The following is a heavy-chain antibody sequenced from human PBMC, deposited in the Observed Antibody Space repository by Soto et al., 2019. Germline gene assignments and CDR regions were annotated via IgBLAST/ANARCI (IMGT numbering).Heavy chain of an antibody. CDR3: AGEQLGHDAFDI. CDR2: IYSGGST. D-gene: IGHD6-6*01. CDR1: GFTVSSNY. Sequence: GGSVRLSGSASGFTVSSNYMSWVRQAPGKGLEWVSVIYSGGSTYYADSVKGPFTISRHNSKNTLYLQMTSLRAEDTAVYYCAGEQLGHDAFDIWGQGTMVTVSS. V-gene: IGHV3-53*04. J-gene: IGHJ3*02.